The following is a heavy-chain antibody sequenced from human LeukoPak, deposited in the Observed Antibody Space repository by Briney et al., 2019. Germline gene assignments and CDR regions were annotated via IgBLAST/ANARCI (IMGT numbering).Heavy chain of an antibody. V-gene: IGHV4-59*08. CDR3: ARVFGGPVSRRFDP. D-gene: IGHD4-23*01. CDR2: IYYSGST. J-gene: IGHJ5*02. CDR1: GGSISSYY. Sequence: SETLSLTCTVSGGSISSYYWSWIRQPPGKGLEWIGYIYYSGSTNYKPSLKSRVTISVDTSKNQFSLKLSSVTAADTAVYYCARVFGGPVSRRFDPWGQGTQVTVSS.